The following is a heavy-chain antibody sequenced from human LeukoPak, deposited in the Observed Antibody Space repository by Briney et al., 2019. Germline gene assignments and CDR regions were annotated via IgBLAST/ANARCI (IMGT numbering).Heavy chain of an antibody. CDR3: ARRGTMVRLFDP. V-gene: IGHV4-39*01. D-gene: IGHD3-10*01. CDR1: GGSISSSSYY. CDR2: IYYSGST. J-gene: IGHJ5*02. Sequence: SETLSLTCTVSGGSISSSSYYWGWIRQPPGKGLEWIGSIYYSGSTYYNPSLKSRVTISVDTYKNQFSLRLSSVTAADTAVYYCARRGTMVRLFDPWGQGTLVTVSS.